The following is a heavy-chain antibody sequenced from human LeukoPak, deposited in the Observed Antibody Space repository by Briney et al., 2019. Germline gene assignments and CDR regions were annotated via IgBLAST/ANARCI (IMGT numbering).Heavy chain of an antibody. D-gene: IGHD3-3*01. CDR3: ARDPYDFWSGYGDY. Sequence: PGGSLRLSCAASGFTFSSYSMNWVRQAPGKWREWVSSIRSSSSYIYYADSVKGRFTISRDNAKNSLYLQMNSLRAEDTAVYYCARDPYDFWSGYGDYWGQGALVTVSS. J-gene: IGHJ4*02. CDR2: IRSSSSYI. CDR1: GFTFSSYS. V-gene: IGHV3-21*01.